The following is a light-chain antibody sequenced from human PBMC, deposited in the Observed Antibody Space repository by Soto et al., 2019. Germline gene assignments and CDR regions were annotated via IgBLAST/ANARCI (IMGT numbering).Light chain of an antibody. Sequence: ILLTHSPGALSLSPGERAAVSCRASQSVSISYLAWYQQKPCQAPRLLIYGASSRATGIPDRFSGSGSGKEFTPTVSRLEPEDFEVYYCNKYGSSNTTFGQGT. CDR1: QSVSISY. V-gene: IGKV3-20*01. J-gene: IGKJ1*01. CDR3: NKYGSSNTT. CDR2: GAS.